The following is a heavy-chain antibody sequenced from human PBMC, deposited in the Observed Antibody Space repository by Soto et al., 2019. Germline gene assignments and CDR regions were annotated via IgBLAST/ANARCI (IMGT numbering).Heavy chain of an antibody. CDR1: GYTFTSYD. CDR2: MNPNSGNT. V-gene: IGHV1-8*01. Sequence: ASVKVSCKASGYTFTSYDINWVRQATGQGLEWMGWMNPNSGNTGYAQKFQGRVTMTRNTSISTAYMELSSLRSEDTAVYYCARAGGSGWYYYYYGIDVWGQGTTVTVSS. CDR3: ARAGGSGWYYYYYGIDV. D-gene: IGHD6-19*01. J-gene: IGHJ6*02.